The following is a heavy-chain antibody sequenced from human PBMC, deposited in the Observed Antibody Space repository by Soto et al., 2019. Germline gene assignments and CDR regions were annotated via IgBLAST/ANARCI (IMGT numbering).Heavy chain of an antibody. CDR1: GYTFTSYG. V-gene: IGHV1-18*01. J-gene: IGHJ6*02. D-gene: IGHD3-22*01. Sequence: ASVKVSGKASGYTFTSYGISWVRQAPGQGLERMGWISAYNGNTNYAQKLQGRVTMTTDTSTSTAYMELRSLRSDDTAVYYCARVGLNYYDSSGYPKVDYYYYYGMDVWGQGTTVTVSS. CDR2: ISAYNGNT. CDR3: ARVGLNYYDSSGYPKVDYYYYYGMDV.